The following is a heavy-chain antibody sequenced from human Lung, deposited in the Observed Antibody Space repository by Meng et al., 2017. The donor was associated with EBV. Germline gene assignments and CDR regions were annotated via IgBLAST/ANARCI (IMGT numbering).Heavy chain of an antibody. Sequence: VQPVECGGSLVQPGGSLRLSCAASEFTLRRYWMHWVRQGPGKEPLWVSRINEDGTITNYADSVKGRFTISRDNAKNTLYLQMNNLRAEDTAVYYCSRDLAGSDDYWGRGTLVTVSS. J-gene: IGHJ4*02. CDR2: INEDGTIT. CDR1: EFTLRRYW. D-gene: IGHD1-14*01. V-gene: IGHV3-74*01. CDR3: SRDLAGSDDY.